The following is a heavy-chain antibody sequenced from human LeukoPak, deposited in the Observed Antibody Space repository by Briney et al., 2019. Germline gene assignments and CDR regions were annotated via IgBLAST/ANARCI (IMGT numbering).Heavy chain of an antibody. CDR3: ARETYDSSGQDHYYYYMDV. Sequence: GGSLRLSCAASGFTVSSNYMSWVRQAPGKGLEWVSVIYSGGSTYYADSVKGRFTISRDNSKNTLYLQMNSLRAEDTAVYYCARETYDSSGQDHYYYYMDVWGKGTTVTISS. J-gene: IGHJ6*03. CDR1: GFTVSSNY. V-gene: IGHV3-53*01. D-gene: IGHD3-22*01. CDR2: IYSGGST.